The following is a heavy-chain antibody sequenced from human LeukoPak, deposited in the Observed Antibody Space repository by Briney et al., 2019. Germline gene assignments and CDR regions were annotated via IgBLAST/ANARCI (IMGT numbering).Heavy chain of an antibody. CDR1: GFTFSSYA. D-gene: IGHD3-22*01. Sequence: SGGSLRPSCAASGFTFSSYAMSWVRQAPGKGLEWVSAISGSGGSTYYADSVKGRFTISRDNSKNTLYLQMNSLRAEDTAVYYCAKGTGENYYDSSGYYAIHYFDYWGQGTLVTVSS. V-gene: IGHV3-23*01. CDR3: AKGTGENYYDSSGYYAIHYFDY. J-gene: IGHJ4*02. CDR2: ISGSGGST.